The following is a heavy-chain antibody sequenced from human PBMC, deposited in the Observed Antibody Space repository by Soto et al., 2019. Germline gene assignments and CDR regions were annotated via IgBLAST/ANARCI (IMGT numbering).Heavy chain of an antibody. CDR2: INAGNGNT. CDR1: GYTFTSYA. CDR3: ARDQEWLLSRYFDY. J-gene: IGHJ4*02. V-gene: IGHV1-3*01. Sequence: ASVKVSCKASGYTFTSYAMHWVRQAPGQRLEWMGWINAGNGNTKYSQKFQGRVTITRDTSASTAYMELSSLRSEDTAVYYCARDQEWLLSRYFDYWGQGALVTVPS. D-gene: IGHD3-3*01.